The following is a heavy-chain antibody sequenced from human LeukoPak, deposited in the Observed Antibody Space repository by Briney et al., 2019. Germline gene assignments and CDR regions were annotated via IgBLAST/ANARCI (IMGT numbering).Heavy chain of an antibody. Sequence: ASVKVSCKASGYTFTSYGISWVRQAPGQGLEWMGWISAYNGNTSYARKLQGRVTMTTDTSTSTAYMELRSLRSDDTAVYYCARRWVYDKRAFDAWGQGTMVTVSS. V-gene: IGHV1-18*01. CDR2: ISAYNGNT. CDR3: ARRWVYDKRAFDA. D-gene: IGHD3-16*01. CDR1: GYTFTSYG. J-gene: IGHJ3*01.